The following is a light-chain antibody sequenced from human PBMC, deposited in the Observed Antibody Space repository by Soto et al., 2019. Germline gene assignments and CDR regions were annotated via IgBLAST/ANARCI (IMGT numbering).Light chain of an antibody. CDR2: DAS. Sequence: EIVLTQSPGTLSLSPVERATLSCRASQSVSSSYLAWHQQKPGQAPRLLIYDASSRATGIPDRFSGSGSGTDFTLTISRLEPEDFAVYYCQHYGSSPYTFGQGTKLEIK. J-gene: IGKJ2*01. CDR1: QSVSSSY. CDR3: QHYGSSPYT. V-gene: IGKV3-20*01.